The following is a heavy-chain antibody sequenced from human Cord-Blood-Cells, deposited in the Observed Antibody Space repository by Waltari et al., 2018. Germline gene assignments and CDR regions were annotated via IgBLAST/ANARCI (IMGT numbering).Heavy chain of an antibody. V-gene: IGHV4-59*01. J-gene: IGHJ2*01. CDR3: ARFNDFWSGYYWYFDL. D-gene: IGHD3-3*01. Sequence: QVQLQESGPGLVKPSETLSLTCTVSGGSISSYYWSWIRQPPGKGLEWIGYIYYSGSTNYNPSLKSRVTISVDTSKNQFSLKLSSVTAADTAVYYWARFNDFWSGYYWYFDLWGRGTLVTVSS. CDR1: GGSISSYY. CDR2: IYYSGST.